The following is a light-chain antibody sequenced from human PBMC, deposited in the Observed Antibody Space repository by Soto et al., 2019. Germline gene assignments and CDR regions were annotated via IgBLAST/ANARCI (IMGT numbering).Light chain of an antibody. Sequence: QSVLTQPASVSGSPGQSITISCTGTSSDVGYYNYVSWYQQHPGKAPKLMIYDVSNRPSGVSNRFSGSKSGSTASLTISGLQAEDEADYYCSSFTTSTTWVFGGGTKLTVL. CDR3: SSFTTSTTWV. J-gene: IGLJ3*02. CDR1: SSDVGYYNY. CDR2: DVS. V-gene: IGLV2-14*01.